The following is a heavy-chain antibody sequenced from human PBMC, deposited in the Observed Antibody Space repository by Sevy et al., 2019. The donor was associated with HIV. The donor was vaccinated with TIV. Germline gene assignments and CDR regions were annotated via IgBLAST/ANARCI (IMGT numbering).Heavy chain of an antibody. Sequence: GESLKISCAASGFPLSSSYMNWVRQAPGKGLEWVSVLYSGSKTDYADSVKGRFTISRDNSKNTLYLQMNSLRAEDTAVYYCARDKNTFYYGMDVWGQGTTVTVSS. J-gene: IGHJ6*02. CDR1: GFPLSSSY. D-gene: IGHD2-2*02. CDR2: LYSGSKT. CDR3: ARDKNTFYYGMDV. V-gene: IGHV3-53*01.